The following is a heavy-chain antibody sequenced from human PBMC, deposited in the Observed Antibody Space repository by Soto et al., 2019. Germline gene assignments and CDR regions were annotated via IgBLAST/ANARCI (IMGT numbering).Heavy chain of an antibody. CDR2: IYYTGST. J-gene: IGHJ6*02. Sequence: KPSETLSLTCTVSGGSVSSESHYWSWIRQTPGKGLEWIGYIYYTGSTNYNPSLKGRVTMSVDTSRDQVPLRLRSVTRADTAVYYCARDQYGFRSGSYYYAMEVWGQGTKVTVSS. D-gene: IGHD3-3*01. CDR3: ARDQYGFRSGSYYYAMEV. CDR1: GGSVSSESHY. V-gene: IGHV4-61*01.